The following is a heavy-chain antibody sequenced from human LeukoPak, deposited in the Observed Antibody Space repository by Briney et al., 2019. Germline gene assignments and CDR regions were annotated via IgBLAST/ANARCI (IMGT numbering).Heavy chain of an antibody. CDR3: ARDPLTLYNYYMDV. D-gene: IGHD3-9*01. Sequence: GGSLRLSCAASGFAVSSNHMNWVRQAPGKGLEWVAKIKQDGSEKYYVDSVKGRFTISRDNAKNSLYLQMNSLRAEDTAVYYCARDPLTLYNYYMDVWGKGTTVTVSS. J-gene: IGHJ6*03. CDR2: IKQDGSEK. CDR1: GFAVSSNH. V-gene: IGHV3-7*01.